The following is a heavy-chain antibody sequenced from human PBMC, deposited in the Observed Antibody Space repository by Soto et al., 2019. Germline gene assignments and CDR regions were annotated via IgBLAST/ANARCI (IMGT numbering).Heavy chain of an antibody. CDR3: ARDMGYYDSSGYYFDY. CDR1: GGTFSSYA. J-gene: IGHJ4*02. CDR2: IIPIFGTA. Sequence: ASVKVSCKASGGTFSSYAISWVRQAPGQGLEWMGGIIPIFGTANYAQKFQGRVTITADESTSTAYMELSSLRSEDTAVYYCARDMGYYDSSGYYFDYWGQGTLVTVSS. D-gene: IGHD3-22*01. V-gene: IGHV1-69*13.